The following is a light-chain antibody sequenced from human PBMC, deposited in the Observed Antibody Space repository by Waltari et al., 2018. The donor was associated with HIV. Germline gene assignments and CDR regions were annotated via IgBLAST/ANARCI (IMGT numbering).Light chain of an antibody. Sequence: IVLTQSPGTLSLSPGERATLSCRASQSDSSSYLAWYQQKPGQAPRLLIYGGSSRATGIPDRFSGSGSGTDFTLTISRLEPEDFAVYYCQQYGSSPPYTFGQGTKLEIK. CDR2: GGS. J-gene: IGKJ2*01. CDR3: QQYGSSPPYT. V-gene: IGKV3-20*01. CDR1: QSDSSSY.